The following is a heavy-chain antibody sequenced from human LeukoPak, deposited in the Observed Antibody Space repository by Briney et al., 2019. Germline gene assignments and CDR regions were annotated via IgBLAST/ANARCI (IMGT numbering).Heavy chain of an antibody. CDR3: ARAGYSDY. CDR1: GFTFSNYG. D-gene: IGHD6-13*01. V-gene: IGHV3-33*08. Sequence: GGSLRLSCAASGFTFSNYGMHWVRQAPGKGLEWVAVILYDGINKNYADSVKGRFTISRDNAKNSLYLQMNSLRAEDTAVYYCARAGYSDYWGQGTLVTVSS. J-gene: IGHJ4*02. CDR2: ILYDGINK.